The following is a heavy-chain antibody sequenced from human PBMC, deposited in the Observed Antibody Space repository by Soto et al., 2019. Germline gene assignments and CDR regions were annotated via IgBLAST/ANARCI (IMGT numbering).Heavy chain of an antibody. V-gene: IGHV1-8*01. CDR1: GYTFTSYD. Sequence: ASVKVSCKVSGYTFTSYDINWVRQATGQGLEWMGWMNPNSGNTGYAQKFQGRVTMTRNTSISTAYMELSSLRSEDTAVYYCASSEHYYDSSGYYYGDALDIWGQGTMVTVSS. CDR3: ASSEHYYDSSGYYYGDALDI. CDR2: MNPNSGNT. D-gene: IGHD3-22*01. J-gene: IGHJ3*02.